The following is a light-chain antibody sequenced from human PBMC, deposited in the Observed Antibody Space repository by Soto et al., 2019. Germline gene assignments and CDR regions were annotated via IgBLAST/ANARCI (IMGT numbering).Light chain of an antibody. J-gene: IGLJ1*01. CDR3: QSYDSSLSGSV. CDR1: SSDVGGYNY. V-gene: IGLV2-8*01. Sequence: QSVLTQPPSASGSPGQSVTISCTGTSSDVGGYNYVSWYQQHPGKAPKVIIYEVSKRPSGVPDRFSGSKSGSTASLTVSGLQAEDEADYYCQSYDSSLSGSVFGTGTKVTVL. CDR2: EVS.